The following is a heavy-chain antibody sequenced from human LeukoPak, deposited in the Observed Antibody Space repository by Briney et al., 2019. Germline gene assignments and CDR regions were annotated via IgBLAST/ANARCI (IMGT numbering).Heavy chain of an antibody. V-gene: IGHV3-30*18. Sequence: PGRSLRLSCADSGFTFTFYGMHWARQAPGKGLEWLAVISDDGTKKSYADSVKGRFTTSRDNSKNTLYLQMNSLRPEDTAVYYCAKDEGGDYVGLDYWGQGTLVTVSS. CDR2: ISDDGTKK. D-gene: IGHD4-17*01. CDR3: AKDEGGDYVGLDY. CDR1: GFTFTFYG. J-gene: IGHJ4*02.